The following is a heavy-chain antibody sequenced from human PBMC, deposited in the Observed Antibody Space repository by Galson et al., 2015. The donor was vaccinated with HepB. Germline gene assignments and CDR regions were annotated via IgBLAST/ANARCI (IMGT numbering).Heavy chain of an antibody. CDR3: AKVYRANGDYHSFDC. CDR2: ISGSGGDT. V-gene: IGHV3-23*01. D-gene: IGHD2-8*01. Sequence: SLRLSCAASGFTFNIYAMSWVRQAPGKGLEWVSAISGSGGDTYSADSVKGRFTISGDNSKNMLYLQMNSLGADDTAVYYCAKVYRANGDYHSFDCWGQGTLVTVSS. CDR1: GFTFNIYA. J-gene: IGHJ4*02.